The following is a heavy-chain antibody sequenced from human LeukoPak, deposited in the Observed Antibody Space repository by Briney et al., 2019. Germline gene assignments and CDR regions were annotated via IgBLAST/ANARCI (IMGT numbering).Heavy chain of an antibody. J-gene: IGHJ4*02. Sequence: GGSLRLSCAASGFTFSSYGMHWVRQAPGKGLEWVAVISYDGSHKYYADSVKGRFTISRDNSKNTLYLQMNSLRAEDTAVYYCAKGSDILTGYSDGVFDYWGQGTLVTVSS. CDR2: ISYDGSHK. D-gene: IGHD3-9*01. CDR1: GFTFSSYG. V-gene: IGHV3-30*18. CDR3: AKGSDILTGYSDGVFDY.